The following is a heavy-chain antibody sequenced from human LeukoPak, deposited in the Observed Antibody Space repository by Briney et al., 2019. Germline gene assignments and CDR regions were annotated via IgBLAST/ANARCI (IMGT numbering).Heavy chain of an antibody. Sequence: PSETLSLTCTVSGGSISSSSYYWSWIRQPPGKGLEWIGYIYYSGSTNYNPSLKSRVTISVDTSKNQFSLKLSSVTAADTAVYYCARQASGDLYGMDVWGQGTTVTVSS. CDR2: IYYSGST. V-gene: IGHV4-61*05. J-gene: IGHJ6*02. CDR3: ARQASGDLYGMDV. CDR1: GGSISSSSYY. D-gene: IGHD3-10*01.